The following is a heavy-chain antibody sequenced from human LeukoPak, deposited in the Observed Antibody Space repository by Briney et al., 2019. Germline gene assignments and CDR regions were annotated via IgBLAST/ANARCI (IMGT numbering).Heavy chain of an antibody. J-gene: IGHJ4*02. CDR3: AKRGIVIRAVIIVGFHKEAYYFDY. CDR1: GITLSNYD. D-gene: IGHD3-10*01. V-gene: IGHV3-23*01. Sequence: RGSLRLSCAVSGITLSNYDMSWVRQAPGKGLEWVAGISDSGGSTNYADSVKGRFTISRDNPKNTLYLQMNSLRAEDTAVYFCAKRGIVIRAVIIVGFHKEAYYFDYWGQGTLVTVSS. CDR2: ISDSGGST.